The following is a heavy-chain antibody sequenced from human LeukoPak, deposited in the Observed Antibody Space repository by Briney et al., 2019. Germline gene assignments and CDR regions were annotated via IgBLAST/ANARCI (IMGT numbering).Heavy chain of an antibody. J-gene: IGHJ4*02. CDR2: INHSGST. D-gene: IGHD3-9*01. V-gene: IGHV4-34*01. Sequence: SETLSLTCAVFGGSFSGYYWSWIRQPPGKGLEWIGEINHSGSTNYNPSLKSRVTISVDTSKNQFSLKLSSVTAADTAVYYCARRPLRYFDWLPGGFDYWGQGTLVTVSS. CDR3: ARRPLRYFDWLPGGFDY. CDR1: GGSFSGYY.